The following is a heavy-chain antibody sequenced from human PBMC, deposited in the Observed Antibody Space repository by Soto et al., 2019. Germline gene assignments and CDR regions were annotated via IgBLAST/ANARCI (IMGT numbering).Heavy chain of an antibody. CDR1: GFTFSSYG. CDR2: IWYDGSNK. CDR3: ARDGGDYDFWNGYYFDY. Sequence: GGSLRLSCAASGFTFSSYGMHWVRQAPGKGLEWVAVIWYDGSNKFYADSVKGRFTISRDNSKNTLYLQMNSLRAEDTAVYYCARDGGDYDFWNGYYFDYWGQGTLVTVSS. V-gene: IGHV3-33*01. D-gene: IGHD3-3*01. J-gene: IGHJ4*02.